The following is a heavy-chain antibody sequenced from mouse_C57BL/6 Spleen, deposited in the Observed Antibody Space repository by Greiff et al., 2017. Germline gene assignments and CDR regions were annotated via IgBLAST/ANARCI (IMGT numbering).Heavy chain of an antibody. D-gene: IGHD2-10*02. J-gene: IGHJ1*03. V-gene: IGHV1-78*01. Sequence: QVQLQQSDAELVKPGASVKISCKVSGYTFTDHTIHWMKQRPEQGLEWIGYIYPSDGSTKYNEKFKGQATLTADKSSSTAYLQLNSLTSEDSAVYFCGRRYGNYLYFDVWGTGTTVTVSS. CDR3: GRRYGNYLYFDV. CDR2: IYPSDGST. CDR1: GYTFTDHT.